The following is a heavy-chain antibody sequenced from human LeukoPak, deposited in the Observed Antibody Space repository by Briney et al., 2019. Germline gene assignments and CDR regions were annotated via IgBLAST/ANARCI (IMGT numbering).Heavy chain of an antibody. Sequence: GGSLRLSCAGSGFTLSIYAMSWVRQAPGKGLEWVSSISRGGDSTYYADAGKGRFTISRDNSKNTLYLQMNSLRAEDTAVYYCARDQAQYEDYWGQGTLVTVSS. J-gene: IGHJ4*02. V-gene: IGHV3-23*01. CDR2: ISRGGDST. CDR3: ARDQAQYEDY. CDR1: GFTLSIYA. D-gene: IGHD2-8*01.